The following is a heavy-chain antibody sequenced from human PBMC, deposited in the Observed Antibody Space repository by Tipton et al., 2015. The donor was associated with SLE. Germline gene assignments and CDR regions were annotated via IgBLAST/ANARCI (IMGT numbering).Heavy chain of an antibody. V-gene: IGHV4-34*01. Sequence: TLSLTCAVYGGSISSYYWSWIRQPPGKGLEWIGEINHSGSTNYNPSLKSRVTISVDTSKNQFSLKLSSVTAADTAVYYCASLAYCGGNCYSRWFDPWGQGTLVTVSS. CDR1: GGSISSYY. J-gene: IGHJ5*02. CDR3: ASLAYCGGNCYSRWFDP. CDR2: INHSGST. D-gene: IGHD2-21*02.